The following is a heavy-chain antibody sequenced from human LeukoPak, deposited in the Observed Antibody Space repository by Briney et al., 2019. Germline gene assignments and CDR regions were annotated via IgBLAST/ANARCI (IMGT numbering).Heavy chain of an antibody. D-gene: IGHD1-26*01. CDR2: ISAYNGNT. CDR3: ARSGIEWWELLNFDY. CDR1: GYTFTNFG. Sequence: ASVKVSCKASGYTFTNFGISWVRQAPGQGLEWMGWISAYNGNTNYAQKLQGRVTMTTDTSTSTAYMELRSLRSDDTAVYYCARSGIEWWELLNFDYWGQGTLVTVSS. V-gene: IGHV1-18*01. J-gene: IGHJ4*02.